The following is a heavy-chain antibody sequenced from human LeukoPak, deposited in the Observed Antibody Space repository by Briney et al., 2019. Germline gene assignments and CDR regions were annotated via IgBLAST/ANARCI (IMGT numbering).Heavy chain of an antibody. V-gene: IGHV4-39*01. Sequence: TSETLSLTCTVSGGSISSSSYYWGWIRQPPGKGLEWIGSIYYSGSTYYNPSLKSRVTIPVDTSKNQFSLKLSSVTAADTAVYYCARSALWFGESYYFDYWGQGTLVTVSS. CDR2: IYYSGST. CDR3: ARSALWFGESYYFDY. CDR1: GGSISSSSYY. J-gene: IGHJ4*02. D-gene: IGHD3-10*01.